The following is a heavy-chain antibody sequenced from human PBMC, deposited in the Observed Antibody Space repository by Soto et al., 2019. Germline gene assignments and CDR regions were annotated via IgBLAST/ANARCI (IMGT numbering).Heavy chain of an antibody. Sequence: GASVKVSCKASGYTFTTYGISWVREAPGLGLEWMGWISAYNGNTNYAQKFQGRVTMTRDTSTSTVYMELSSLRSEDTAVYYCARGYYGFWSGYPRTDGMDVWGQGTTVTVSS. CDR1: GYTFTTYG. D-gene: IGHD3-3*01. CDR2: ISAYNGNT. V-gene: IGHV1-18*01. J-gene: IGHJ6*02. CDR3: ARGYYGFWSGYPRTDGMDV.